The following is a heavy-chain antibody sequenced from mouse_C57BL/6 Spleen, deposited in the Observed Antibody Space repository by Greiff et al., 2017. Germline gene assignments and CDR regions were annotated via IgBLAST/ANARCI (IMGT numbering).Heavy chain of an antibody. CDR2: IDPADSNT. Sequence: QVQLQQPGAELVMPGASVKLSCKASGYTFTSYWMHWVKQRPGQGLEWIGEIDPADSNTNYNQKFKGKSTLTVDKSSSTAYMQLSSLTSEDSAVYYRANWCNYRKSAWYAYWGQGTLVTVAA. D-gene: IGHD2-1*01. CDR3: ANWCNYRKSAWYAY. J-gene: IGHJ3*01. V-gene: IGHV1-69*01. CDR1: GYTFTSYW.